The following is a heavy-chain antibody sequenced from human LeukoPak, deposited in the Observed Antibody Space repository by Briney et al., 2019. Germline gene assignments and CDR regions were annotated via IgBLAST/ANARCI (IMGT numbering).Heavy chain of an antibody. D-gene: IGHD3-10*01. J-gene: IGHJ6*02. CDR2: MNPNSGNT. CDR1: GYTFTSYD. Sequence: GASVKVSCKASGYTFTSYDINWVRQATGQGLEWMGWMNPNSGNTGYAQKFQGRVTMTRNTSISTAYMELSSLRSEDTAVYYCARGVRSYSIPYYYYYGVDVWGQGTTVTVSS. CDR3: ARGVRSYSIPYYYYYGVDV. V-gene: IGHV1-8*01.